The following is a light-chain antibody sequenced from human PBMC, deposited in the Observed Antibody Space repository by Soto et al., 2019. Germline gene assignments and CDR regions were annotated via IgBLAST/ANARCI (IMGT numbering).Light chain of an antibody. CDR2: DAS. Sequence: DIQMTQSPSTLSASVGDRVTITCRASQSISSWLAWYQQKPGKAPKLLIYDASSLESGVPSRFSGSGSGTEFPLTISSLQPDDFATYYCQQYNSYPSTFGQGTKGDIK. V-gene: IGKV1-5*01. J-gene: IGKJ1*01. CDR3: QQYNSYPST. CDR1: QSISSW.